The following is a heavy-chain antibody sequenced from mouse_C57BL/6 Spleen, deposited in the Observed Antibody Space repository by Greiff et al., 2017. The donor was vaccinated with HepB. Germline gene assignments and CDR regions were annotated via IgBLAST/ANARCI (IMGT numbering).Heavy chain of an antibody. J-gene: IGHJ3*01. CDR2: INPSSGYT. CDR3: ARGTAQATSWFAY. CDR1: GYTFTSYT. Sequence: LVESGAELARPGASVKMSCKASGYTFTSYTMHWVKQRPGQGLEWIGYINPSSGYTKYNQKFKDKATLTADKSSSTAYMQLSSLTSEDSAVYYCARGTAQATSWFAYWGQGTLVTVSA. D-gene: IGHD3-2*02. V-gene: IGHV1-4*01.